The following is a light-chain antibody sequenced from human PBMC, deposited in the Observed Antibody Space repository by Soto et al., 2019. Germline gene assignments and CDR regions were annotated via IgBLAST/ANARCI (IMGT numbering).Light chain of an antibody. CDR2: GAS. CDR1: QSVSSN. J-gene: IGKJ4*01. CDR3: QQYNNWPPGFT. Sequence: EMLMTQSPATLSVSPGERATLSCRASQSVSSNLAWYQQKPGQAPRLLIYGASTRATDIPARFSGSGSGTEFTLTISSLQSEDFAVYYCQQYNNWPPGFTFGGGTKVEIK. V-gene: IGKV3-15*01.